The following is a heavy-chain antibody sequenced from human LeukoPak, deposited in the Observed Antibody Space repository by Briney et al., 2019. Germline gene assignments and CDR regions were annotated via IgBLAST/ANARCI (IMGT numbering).Heavy chain of an antibody. D-gene: IGHD3-10*01. V-gene: IGHV3-48*01. CDR1: GFTFSSYS. Sequence: PGGSLRLSCTASGFTFSSYSINWVRQAPGKGLEWVSYISSSGSTIYYADSVKGRFTISRDNAKNSLYLQMNSLRAEDAAVYYCARGYGSERKYFQHWGQGTLVTVSS. J-gene: IGHJ1*01. CDR2: ISSSGSTI. CDR3: ARGYGSERKYFQH.